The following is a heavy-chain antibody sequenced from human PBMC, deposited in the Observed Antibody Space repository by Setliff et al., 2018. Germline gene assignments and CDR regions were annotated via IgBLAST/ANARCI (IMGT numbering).Heavy chain of an antibody. CDR1: GFTFSSYA. CDR3: AKGRRISYSSGWLNWFDP. V-gene: IGHV3-23*01. D-gene: IGHD6-19*01. Sequence: PGGSLRLSCAASGFTFSSYAMSWVRQAPGMGLDWVSSFRGGGGPTYYADSVKGRFTISRDNSKNTLYLQMNSLRAEDTAVYYCAKGRRISYSSGWLNWFDPWGQGTLVTVSS. CDR2: FRGGGGPT. J-gene: IGHJ5*02.